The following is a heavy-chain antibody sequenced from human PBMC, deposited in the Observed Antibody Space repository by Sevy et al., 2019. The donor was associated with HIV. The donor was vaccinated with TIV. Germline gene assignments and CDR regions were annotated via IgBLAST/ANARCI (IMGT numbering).Heavy chain of an antibody. CDR2: ISSSTSYI. CDR3: ARDVASTMGYYYGMDV. V-gene: IGHV3-21*01. J-gene: IGHJ6*02. Sequence: GGSLRLSCAASGFTFSDYWMTWVRQAPGKGLEWVSSISSSTSYIYYADSVKGRFTLSRDNAKNSLYLQMNSLRVEDTAVYYCARDVASTMGYYYGMDVWGQGTTVTVSS. CDR1: GFTFSDYW. D-gene: IGHD5-12*01.